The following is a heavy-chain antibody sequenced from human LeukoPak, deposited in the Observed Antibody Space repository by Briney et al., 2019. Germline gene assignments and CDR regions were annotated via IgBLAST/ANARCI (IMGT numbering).Heavy chain of an antibody. V-gene: IGHV3-74*01. J-gene: IGHJ6*02. Sequence: PGGSLRLSCAASGFTFSSYWMHWLRQAPGKGLVWVSRINSDRSSTSYADSVKGRFTISRDNAKNTLYLQMNSLRAEDTAVYYCARGDIVVVPAAIATSDYYGMDVWGQGTTVTVSS. CDR3: ARGDIVVVPAAIATSDYYGMDV. D-gene: IGHD2-2*01. CDR1: GFTFSSYW. CDR2: INSDRSST.